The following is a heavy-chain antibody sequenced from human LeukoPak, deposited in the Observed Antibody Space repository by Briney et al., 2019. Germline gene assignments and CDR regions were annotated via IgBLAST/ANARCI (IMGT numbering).Heavy chain of an antibody. CDR1: GGSISNYY. CDR2: IYYSGST. J-gene: IGHJ6*02. V-gene: IGHV4-59*01. Sequence: PSETLSLTCTVSGGSISNYYWSWIRQPPGKGLEWIGYIYYSGSTNYNPSLKSRVTISVDTSKNQFSLKLSSVTAADTAVYYCARVGGTNYYYYGMDVWGQGTMLTVSS. D-gene: IGHD1-26*01. CDR3: ARVGGTNYYYYGMDV.